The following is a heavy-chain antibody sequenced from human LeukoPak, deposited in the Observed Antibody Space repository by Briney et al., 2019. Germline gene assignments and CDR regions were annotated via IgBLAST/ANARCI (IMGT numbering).Heavy chain of an antibody. J-gene: IGHJ4*02. CDR2: MYASGTT. CDR1: GGSISSDY. D-gene: IGHD3-16*01. Sequence: SEPLSLTCTVSGGSISSDYWSWIRQSAGKGLEWIGRMYASGTTNYNPSLKSRATMSLDTSKNQLSLRLKSVTAADTAAYYCARGAGPFDYWGQGTLVTVSS. CDR3: ARGAGPFDY. V-gene: IGHV4-4*07.